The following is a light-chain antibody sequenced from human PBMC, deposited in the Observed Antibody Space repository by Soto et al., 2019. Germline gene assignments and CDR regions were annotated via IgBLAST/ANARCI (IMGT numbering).Light chain of an antibody. V-gene: IGLV2-14*01. Sequence: QSALTQPASVSGSPGQSITISCTGTSSDVGAYNYVSWYQQHPGKAPKLMIFEVSDRPSGVSNRFSSSKSGNTASLTISGLQAEDEADYTSSNTLVFGGGTKVTVL. CDR3: SNTLV. J-gene: IGLJ2*01. CDR1: SSDVGAYNY. CDR2: EVS.